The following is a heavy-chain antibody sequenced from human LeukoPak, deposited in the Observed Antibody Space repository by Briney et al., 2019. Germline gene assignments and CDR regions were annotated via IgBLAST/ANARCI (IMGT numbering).Heavy chain of an antibody. J-gene: IGHJ3*02. CDR2: ISSSGSTV. D-gene: IGHD6-19*01. CDR1: GFTFSDYY. V-gene: IGHV3-11*04. CDR3: AGWLVRGAFDI. Sequence: GSLRLSCAASGFTFSDYYMSWIRQAPGKGLEWVSYISSSGSTVYYADSVKGRFTISRDNAKNSLYLQMNSLRAEDTAVYYCAGWLVRGAFDIWGQGTMVTVSS.